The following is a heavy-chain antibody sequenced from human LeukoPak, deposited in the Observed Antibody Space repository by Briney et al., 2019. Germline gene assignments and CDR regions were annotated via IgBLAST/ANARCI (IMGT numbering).Heavy chain of an antibody. V-gene: IGHV1-46*01. Sequence: ASVKVSCKASGYTFPSYFMHWVRQAPGQGLEWMGIINPTGGSTTYAQKFQGRVTMTRDTSTSTVYMELSSLRSDDTAVYYCAGTAARRLDYWGQGTLVTVSS. J-gene: IGHJ4*02. D-gene: IGHD6-6*01. CDR3: AGTAARRLDY. CDR1: GYTFPSYF. CDR2: INPTGGST.